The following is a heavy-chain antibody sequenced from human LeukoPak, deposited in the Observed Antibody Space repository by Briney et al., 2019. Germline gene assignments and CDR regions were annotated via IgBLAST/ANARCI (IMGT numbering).Heavy chain of an antibody. CDR3: ARHKGGKGHYSLDY. D-gene: IGHD4-23*01. J-gene: IGHJ4*02. CDR2: INTDGSST. CDR1: GFTFSSYW. V-gene: IGHV3-74*01. Sequence: GGSLRLSCAASGFTFSSYWMHWVRQAPGKGLVWVSRINTDGSSTSYADSVKGRFTISRDNAKNTLYLQMNSLRAEDTAVYYCARHKGGKGHYSLDYWGQGTLVTVSS.